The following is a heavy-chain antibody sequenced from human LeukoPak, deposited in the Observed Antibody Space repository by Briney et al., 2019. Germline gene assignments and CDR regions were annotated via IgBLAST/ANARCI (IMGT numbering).Heavy chain of an antibody. CDR2: IYYSGST. CDR1: GGSISSYY. J-gene: IGHJ4*02. CDR3: ARLYSSSWYEREYYFDY. D-gene: IGHD6-13*01. Sequence: PSETLSLTCTVSGGSISSYYWSWIRQPPGKGLEWIGYIYYSGSTNYNPSLKSRVTISVDTSKNQFSLKLSSVTAADTAVYYCARLYSSSWYEREYYFDYWGQGILVTVSS. V-gene: IGHV4-59*08.